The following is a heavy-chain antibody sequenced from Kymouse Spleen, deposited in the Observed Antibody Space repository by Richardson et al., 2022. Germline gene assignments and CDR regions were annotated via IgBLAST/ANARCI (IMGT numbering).Heavy chain of an antibody. V-gene: IGHV4-31*03. CDR3: AREGLTGAFYYYYGMDV. CDR2: IYYSGST. J-gene: IGHJ6*02. D-gene: IGHD7-27*02. Sequence: QVQLQESGPGLVKPSQTLSLTCTVSGGSISSGGYYWSWIRQHPGKGLEWIGYIYYSGSTYYNPSLKSRVTISVDTSKNQFSLKLSSVTAADTAVYYCAREGLTGAFYYYYGMDVWGQGTTVTVSS. CDR1: GGSISSGGYY.